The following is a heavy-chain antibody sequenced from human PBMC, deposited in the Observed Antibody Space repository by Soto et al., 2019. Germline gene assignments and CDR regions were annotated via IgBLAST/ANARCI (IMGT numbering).Heavy chain of an antibody. CDR2: INHSGST. J-gene: IGHJ3*02. CDR1: GGSFSGYY. D-gene: IGHD5-12*01. CDR3: ARGLSGFGWVGYDNRQAFDI. V-gene: IGHV4-34*01. Sequence: PSETLSLTCAVYGGSFSGYYWSWIRQPPGKGLEWIGEINHSGSTNYNPSLKSRVTISVDTSKDQFSLKLSSVTAADTAVYYCARGLSGFGWVGYDNRQAFDIWGQGTMVTVSS.